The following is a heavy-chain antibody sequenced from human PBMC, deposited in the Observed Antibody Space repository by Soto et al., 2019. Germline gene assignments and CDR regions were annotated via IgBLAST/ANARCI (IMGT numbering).Heavy chain of an antibody. CDR1: GFTFSSYW. CDR2: IKPDGSEG. Sequence: EVQLVESGGGLVQPGGSVRLSCAASGFTFSSYWMSWVRQAPGKGLEWVANIKPDGSEGYYVDSVKGRFTMSRDNAKKSLYLQMNSLRAEDTAVYDCARGDYYDTSGPFSDAFDIWGQGTMVNVSS. V-gene: IGHV3-7*04. D-gene: IGHD3-22*01. J-gene: IGHJ3*02. CDR3: ARGDYYDTSGPFSDAFDI.